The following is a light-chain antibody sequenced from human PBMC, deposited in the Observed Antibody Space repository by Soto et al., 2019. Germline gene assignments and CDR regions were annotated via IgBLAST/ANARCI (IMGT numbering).Light chain of an antibody. CDR2: GNI. Sequence: QSVLTQPPSASGTPGQRVTISCSGSNSNIGADYDVHWYQQRPGTAPKLLIFGNINRPSGVPDRFSGSKSGTSASLAITGLQAEDEGDYYCQSYDSTLSARYVFGTGTKLTVL. J-gene: IGLJ1*01. CDR3: QSYDSTLSARYV. CDR1: NSNIGADYD. V-gene: IGLV1-40*01.